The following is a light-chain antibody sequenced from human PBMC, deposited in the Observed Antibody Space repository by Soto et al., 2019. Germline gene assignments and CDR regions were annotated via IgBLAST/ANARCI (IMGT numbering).Light chain of an antibody. J-gene: IGKJ5*01. Sequence: DIVMTQSPLSLPVTPGEPASISCRSSQSLLHSNGYNYLDWYVQKPGQSPQLLIYLDSNRASGVPDRFSASGSGTDFTLKISRVEAEDVGVYYCMQALQTPITFGQGTRLEMK. CDR1: QSLLHSNGYNY. CDR3: MQALQTPIT. V-gene: IGKV2-28*01. CDR2: LDS.